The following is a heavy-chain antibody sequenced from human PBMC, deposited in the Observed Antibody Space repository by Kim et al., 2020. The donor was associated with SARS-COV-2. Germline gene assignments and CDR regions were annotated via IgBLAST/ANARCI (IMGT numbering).Heavy chain of an antibody. J-gene: IGHJ4*02. CDR2: INHSGST. CDR3: AGFIVGATTNQDY. CDR1: GGSFSGYY. V-gene: IGHV4-34*01. Sequence: SETLSLTCAVYGGSFSGYYWSWIRQPPGKGLEWIGEINHSGSTNYNPSLKSRVTISVDTSKNQFSLKLSSVTAADTAVYYCAGFIVGATTNQDYWGQGTLVTVSS. D-gene: IGHD1-26*01.